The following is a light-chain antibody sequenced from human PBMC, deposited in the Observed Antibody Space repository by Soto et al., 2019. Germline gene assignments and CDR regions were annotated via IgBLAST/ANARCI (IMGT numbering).Light chain of an antibody. V-gene: IGKV3-20*01. CDR1: QSVSSTY. CDR3: QQYGRQWA. Sequence: IVLTQSPGSLSLSPGERATLSCRASQSVSSTYLAWYQQKPGQATRLLIYGVSSRATGIPDRFSGSGSGTDFTLTINSLEPEDVAVYYCQQYGRQWAFGHGTKVEIK. J-gene: IGKJ1*01. CDR2: GVS.